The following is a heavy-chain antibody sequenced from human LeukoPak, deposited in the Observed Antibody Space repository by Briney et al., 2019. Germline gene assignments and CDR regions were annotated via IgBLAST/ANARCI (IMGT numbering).Heavy chain of an antibody. CDR1: GYTFTGYY. J-gene: IGHJ6*03. CDR2: MNPNSDNT. V-gene: IGHV1-8*02. D-gene: IGHD4-17*01. Sequence: GASVKVSCKASGYTFTGYYIHWVRQAPGQGLEWMGWMNPNSDNTEYAQKFQGRVTMTRNTSINTVYMELSSLRSEDTAVYYCARGSGRSTLYGDYGIGYMDVWGKGTTVTVSS. CDR3: ARGSGRSTLYGDYGIGYMDV.